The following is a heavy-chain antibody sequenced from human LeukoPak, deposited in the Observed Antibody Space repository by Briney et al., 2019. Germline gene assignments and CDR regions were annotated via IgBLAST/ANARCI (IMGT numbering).Heavy chain of an antibody. Sequence: QSGGSLRLSCAASGFTFRSYVMSWVRLAPGKGLEWVSGLNTGGAWIYYADSVKGRFTISRDNSKNTLYLQMNSLRAEDTAVYYCAKGQSYSSRNYGMDVWGQGTTVTVSS. D-gene: IGHD6-13*01. CDR3: AKGQSYSSRNYGMDV. CDR1: GFTFRSYV. V-gene: IGHV3-23*01. CDR2: LNTGGAWI. J-gene: IGHJ6*02.